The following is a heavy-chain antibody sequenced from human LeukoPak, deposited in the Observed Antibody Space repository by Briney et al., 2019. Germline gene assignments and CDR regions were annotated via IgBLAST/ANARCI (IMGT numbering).Heavy chain of an antibody. CDR2: IKQDGSEK. V-gene: IGHV3-7*01. J-gene: IGHJ5*02. D-gene: IGHD2-21*02. CDR1: GSTFSSYW. Sequence: GGSLRLSCAASGSTFSSYWMSWVRQAPGKGLEWEANIKQDGSEKYYVDSVKGRFTISRDNAKNSLYLQMNSLRAEDTAVYYCARDLYCGGDCPWGQGTLVTVSS. CDR3: ARDLYCGGDCP.